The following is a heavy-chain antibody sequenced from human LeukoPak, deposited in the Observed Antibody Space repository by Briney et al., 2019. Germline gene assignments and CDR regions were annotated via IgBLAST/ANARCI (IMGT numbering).Heavy chain of an antibody. Sequence: PSETLSLTCTVSGGSISSYYWSWIRQPPGKGLEWIGYIYYSGSTNYNPSLKSRVTISVDKSKNQFSLKLSSVTAADTAVYYCARQWGSRITMIVVEEGEYYFDYWGQGTLVTVSS. D-gene: IGHD3-22*01. J-gene: IGHJ4*02. CDR2: IYYSGST. CDR1: GGSISSYY. CDR3: ARQWGSRITMIVVEEGEYYFDY. V-gene: IGHV4-59*01.